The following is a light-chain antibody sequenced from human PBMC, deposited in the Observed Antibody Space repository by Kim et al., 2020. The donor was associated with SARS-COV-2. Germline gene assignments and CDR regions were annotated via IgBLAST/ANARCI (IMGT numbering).Light chain of an antibody. Sequence: VPPVQTASITCSGEKLGDRYACWYQQKPGQSPVLVIYQDSKRPSGIPERFSGSNSGNTATLTISGTQAMDEADYYCQAWDSSSVVFGGGTKLTVL. CDR2: QDS. J-gene: IGLJ2*01. CDR1: KLGDRY. V-gene: IGLV3-1*01. CDR3: QAWDSSSVV.